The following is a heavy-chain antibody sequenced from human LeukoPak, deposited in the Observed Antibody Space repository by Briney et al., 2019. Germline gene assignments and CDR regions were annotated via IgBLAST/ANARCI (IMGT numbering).Heavy chain of an antibody. CDR1: GFSFSNYA. Sequence: GGSLRLSCAASGFSFSNYAMTWLRQAPGKGLECVSVISDSGGRTSYADSVKGRFTIFRDNSKNTLYLQMNSLRADDTAVYFCAKVFYYGSGSRHDYWGQGTLVTVSS. V-gene: IGHV3-23*01. D-gene: IGHD3-10*01. CDR3: AKVFYYGSGSRHDY. J-gene: IGHJ4*02. CDR2: ISDSGGRT.